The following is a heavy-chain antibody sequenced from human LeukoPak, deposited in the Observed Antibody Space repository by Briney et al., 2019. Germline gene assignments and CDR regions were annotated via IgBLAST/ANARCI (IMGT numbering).Heavy chain of an antibody. J-gene: IGHJ4*02. D-gene: IGHD4-23*01. V-gene: IGHV4-39*07. Sequence: PSETLSLTCTVSGGSISSDNYYWGWIRQPPGKGLEFIGSIYYSGSTYYNPSLKSRVTISVDTSRNQFSLRLSSVTAADTAVYYCARNRLRWPKIDYWRQVTLVSVAS. CDR1: GGSISSDNYY. CDR2: IYYSGST. CDR3: ARNRLRWPKIDY.